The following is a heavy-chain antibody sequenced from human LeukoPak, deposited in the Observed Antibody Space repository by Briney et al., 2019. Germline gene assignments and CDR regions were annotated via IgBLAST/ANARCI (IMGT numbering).Heavy chain of an antibody. CDR1: GYTFTSYG. CDR2: ISAYNGNT. Sequence: GASLKLSSKASGYTFTSYGISSVRQAPGQGLEWMGWISAYNGNTNYAQKLQGRVTMTTDTSTSTAYMELRSLRSDDTAVYYCARDIVMDYYVWWSYRFAFDIWGQGTMVTVSS. J-gene: IGHJ3*02. CDR3: ARDIVMDYYVWWSYRFAFDI. D-gene: IGHD3-16*02. V-gene: IGHV1-18*01.